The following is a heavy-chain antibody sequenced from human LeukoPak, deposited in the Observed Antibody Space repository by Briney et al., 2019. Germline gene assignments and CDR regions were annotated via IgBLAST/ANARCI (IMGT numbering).Heavy chain of an antibody. D-gene: IGHD1-26*01. CDR2: IHDSGSI. Sequence: PSQTLSLTCTVSGGSISSGGYYWSWIRQPPGKGLEWIGYIHDSGSINCNPSLRSRVTPSIDTSKNQFSLKLSSVTAADTAVYYCARHLIISGTSAFDIWGPGTMVAVSS. CDR1: GGSISSGGYY. J-gene: IGHJ3*02. CDR3: ARHLIISGTSAFDI. V-gene: IGHV4-61*08.